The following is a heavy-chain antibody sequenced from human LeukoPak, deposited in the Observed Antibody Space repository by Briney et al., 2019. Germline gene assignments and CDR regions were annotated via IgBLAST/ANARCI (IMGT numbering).Heavy chain of an antibody. D-gene: IGHD2-2*01. V-gene: IGHV4-59*01. J-gene: IGHJ4*02. Sequence: SETLPLTCTVSGGSISSYYWSWIRQPPGKGLEWIGYIYYSGSTNYNPSLKSRVTISVDTSKNQFSLKLSSVTAADTAVYYCARECSSTSCSYYFDYWGQGTLVTVSS. CDR1: GGSISSYY. CDR3: ARECSSTSCSYYFDY. CDR2: IYYSGST.